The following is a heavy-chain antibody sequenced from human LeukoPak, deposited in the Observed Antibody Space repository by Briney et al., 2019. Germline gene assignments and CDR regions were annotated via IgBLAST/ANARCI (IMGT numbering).Heavy chain of an antibody. J-gene: IGHJ4*02. CDR3: TTDPRNGYYFDF. D-gene: IGHD1-1*01. CDR2: IKSKSDGGTT. V-gene: IGHV3-15*01. CDR1: GFTFSNVW. Sequence: GGSLRLSCAVSGFTFSNVWMSWVRQAPGKGLEWVGRIKSKSDGGTTDYAAPVKGRFTFSRDDSRNMLYLQMNSLNTADTAVYYCTTDPRNGYYFDFWGQGTLVTVSS.